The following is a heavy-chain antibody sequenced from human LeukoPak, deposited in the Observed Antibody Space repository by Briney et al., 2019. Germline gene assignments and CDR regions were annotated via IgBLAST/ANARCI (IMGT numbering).Heavy chain of an antibody. D-gene: IGHD3-22*01. CDR1: GFTFGDYA. CDR3: TSKSWTLDAYYGDFDY. Sequence: GGSLRLSCTASGFTFGDYAMSWVRRAPGKGLEWVGFIRSKGYGGTTAYAASVKDTFTSASDEYKRNAYLQMSSLKTDDTAVYNCTSKSWTLDAYYGDFDYWGQGTLVTVSS. CDR2: IRSKGYGGTT. J-gene: IGHJ4*02. V-gene: IGHV3-49*04.